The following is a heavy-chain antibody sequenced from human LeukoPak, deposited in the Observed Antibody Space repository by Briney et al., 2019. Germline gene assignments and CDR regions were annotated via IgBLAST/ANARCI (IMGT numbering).Heavy chain of an antibody. V-gene: IGHV1-3*01. J-gene: IGHJ4*02. CDR2: INAGNGNT. CDR1: GYTFTSYA. CDR3: ARGYYDSSGYLPPFDY. Sequence: ASVKVSCKASGYTFTSYAMHWVRQAPGQRLEWMGWINAGNGNTKYSQKFQGRDTITRDTSASTAYVELSSLRSEDTAVYYCARGYYDSSGYLPPFDYWGQGTLVTVSS. D-gene: IGHD3-22*01.